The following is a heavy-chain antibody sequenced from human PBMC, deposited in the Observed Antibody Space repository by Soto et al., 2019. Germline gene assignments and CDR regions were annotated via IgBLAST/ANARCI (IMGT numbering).Heavy chain of an antibody. CDR1: GFTFDDYA. J-gene: IGHJ3*02. D-gene: IGHD6-19*01. V-gene: IGHV3-9*01. CDR3: ARKLSRYSSGRGVAFDI. CDR2: ISWNSGSI. Sequence: GGSLRLSCAASGFTFDDYAMHWVRQAPGKGLEWVSGISWNSGSIGYADSVKGRFTISRDNAKNSLYLQMNSLRAEDTALYYCARKLSRYSSGRGVAFDIWGQGTMVTVSS.